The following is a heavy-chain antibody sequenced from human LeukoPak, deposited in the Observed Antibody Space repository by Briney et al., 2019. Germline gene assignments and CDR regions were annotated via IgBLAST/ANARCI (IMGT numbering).Heavy chain of an antibody. CDR2: INNVGDSS. V-gene: IGHV3-23*01. CDR1: AFTFSSYA. Sequence: GGSLRLSCAASAFTFSSYAMSWVRQAPGKGLEWVSAINNVGDSSYNADSVKGRFTISRDNSKNTLYLQMNSLRAEDTAVYYCAKGGSYYTSSWFDPWGQGTLVTVSS. D-gene: IGHD3-10*01. J-gene: IGHJ5*02. CDR3: AKGGSYYTSSWFDP.